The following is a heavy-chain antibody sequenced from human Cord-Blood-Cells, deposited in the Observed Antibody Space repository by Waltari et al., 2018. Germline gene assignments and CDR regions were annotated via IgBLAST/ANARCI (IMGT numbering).Heavy chain of an antibody. CDR1: GFTFSSSW. CDR2: IKQDGSEK. D-gene: IGHD7-27*01. V-gene: IGHV3-7*01. J-gene: IGHJ3*02. CDR3: ARDFNWGAFDI. Sequence: EVQLVESGGGLVQPGGSLRLSCAASGFTFSSSWMRWARQAPGKGLEWVANIKQDGSEKYYVDSVKGRFTISRDNAKNSLYLQMNSLRAEDTAVYYCARDFNWGAFDIWGQGTMVTVSS.